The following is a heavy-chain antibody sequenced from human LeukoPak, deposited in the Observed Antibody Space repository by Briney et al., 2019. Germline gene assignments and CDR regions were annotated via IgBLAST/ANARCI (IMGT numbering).Heavy chain of an antibody. CDR2: INPSGGTT. D-gene: IGHD6-13*01. CDR1: GYSFTDYY. Sequence: GASVTVSCKASGYSFTDYYIHWVRQAPGQGLEWMGIINPSGGTTSYAQKFQGRVSMTRDTSTSTVYMELSSLRSEDTAVYYCARGGSSSSPFFDYWGQGTLVTVSS. V-gene: IGHV1-46*01. CDR3: ARGGSSSSPFFDY. J-gene: IGHJ4*02.